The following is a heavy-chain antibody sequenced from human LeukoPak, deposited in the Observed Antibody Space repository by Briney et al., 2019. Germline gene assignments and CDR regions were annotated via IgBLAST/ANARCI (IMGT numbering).Heavy chain of an antibody. CDR2: ITAGSDAT. V-gene: IGHV3-23*01. Sequence: GGSLRLSCAVSGFTFDDYAMHWVRQVPGKGLEWVSAITAGSDATYYADSVKGRFTISRDNSQNTLFLQMNILRVEDTAVYFCAKSYGSNGYFQLPIDFWGQGTLVTVSS. D-gene: IGHD3-22*01. J-gene: IGHJ4*02. CDR3: AKSYGSNGYFQLPIDF. CDR1: GFTFDDYA.